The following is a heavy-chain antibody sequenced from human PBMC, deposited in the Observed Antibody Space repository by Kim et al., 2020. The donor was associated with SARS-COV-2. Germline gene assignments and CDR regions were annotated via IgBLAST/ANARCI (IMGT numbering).Heavy chain of an antibody. CDR2: IYDSGST. CDR1: GGSISSSNW. D-gene: IGHD4-17*01. V-gene: IGHV4-4*02. Sequence: SETLSLTCAVSGGSISSSNWWSWVRKPPGKGLEWIGAIYDSGSTNYNPSLKSRVTISGDKSKNQFSLKLSSVTAEDTAVYYCARDYGDFDSAFHIWGQGTMVTVSS. CDR3: ARDYGDFDSAFHI. J-gene: IGHJ3*02.